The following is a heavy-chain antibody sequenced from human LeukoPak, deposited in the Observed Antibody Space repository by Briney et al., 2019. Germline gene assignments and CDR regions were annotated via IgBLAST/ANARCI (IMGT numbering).Heavy chain of an antibody. Sequence: GGSLRLSCTASGFTFGNYGMSWVRQAPGKGLEWVGRIKSKTDGGTTDYAAPVKGRFTISRDDSKNTLYLQMNSLKTEDTAVYYCTTVREWELLFDYWGQGTLVTVSS. CDR3: TTVREWELLFDY. J-gene: IGHJ4*02. D-gene: IGHD1-26*01. CDR2: IKSKTDGGTT. CDR1: GFTFGNYG. V-gene: IGHV3-15*01.